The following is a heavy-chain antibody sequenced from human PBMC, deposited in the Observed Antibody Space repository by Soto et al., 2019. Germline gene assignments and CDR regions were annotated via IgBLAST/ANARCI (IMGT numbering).Heavy chain of an antibody. J-gene: IGHJ6*01. V-gene: IGHV1-8*01. CDR3: ARRPVTDGWNGFGADKNY. Sequence: ASVRLSFEASGYRCTISDIYRVRQSTIQRLEGMGCMNPNTGNSGYAQKFQGRVTMTSDTSISTAHMELSSLRSEDTAVYYCARRPVTDGWNGFGADKNY. CDR1: GYRCTISD. D-gene: IGHD1-1*01. CDR2: MNPNTGNS.